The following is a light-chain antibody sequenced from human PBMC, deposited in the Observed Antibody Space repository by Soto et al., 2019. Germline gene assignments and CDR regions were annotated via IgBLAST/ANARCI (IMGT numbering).Light chain of an antibody. CDR1: SGHSSYA. J-gene: IGLJ1*01. CDR3: QTWGTGIHV. V-gene: IGLV4-69*01. Sequence: QLVLTQSPSASASLGASVKLPCTLSSGHSSYAIAWHQQQPEKGPRYLMKLNSDGSHSKGDGIPDRFSGSSSGAERYLIISSRQSEDEADYYCQTWGTGIHVFGTGTKLTVL. CDR2: LNSDGSH.